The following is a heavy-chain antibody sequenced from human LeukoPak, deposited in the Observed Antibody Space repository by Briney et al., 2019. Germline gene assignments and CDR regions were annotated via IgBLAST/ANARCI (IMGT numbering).Heavy chain of an antibody. D-gene: IGHD6-19*01. V-gene: IGHV3-30*04. CDR3: ARVTYSSGWYSWFDP. Sequence: GGSLRLSCAASGFTFSSYAMHWVRQAPGKGLEWVAVISYDGSNKYYADSVKGRFTISRDNAKNSLYLQMNSLRAEDTAVYYCARVTYSSGWYSWFDPWGQGTLVTVSS. J-gene: IGHJ5*02. CDR1: GFTFSSYA. CDR2: ISYDGSNK.